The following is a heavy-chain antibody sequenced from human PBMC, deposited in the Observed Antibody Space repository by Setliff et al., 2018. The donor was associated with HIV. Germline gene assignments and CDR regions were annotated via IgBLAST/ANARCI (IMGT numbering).Heavy chain of an antibody. V-gene: IGHV4-34*01. J-gene: IGHJ4*02. CDR2: INHSGST. Sequence: PSETLSLTCAVYGGSFSGYYWSRIRQPPGKGLEWIGEINHSGSTNYNPSLKSRVTISVDTSKNQFCLKLSSVTAADTAVYYYGRHEDYGDYWGQGTLVTVSS. CDR1: GGSFSGYY. CDR3: GRHEDYGDY.